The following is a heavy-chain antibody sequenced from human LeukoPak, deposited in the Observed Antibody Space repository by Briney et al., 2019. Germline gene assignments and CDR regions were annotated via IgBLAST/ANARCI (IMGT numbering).Heavy chain of an antibody. CDR3: AMLGYFDWKFDY. CDR1: GGSFSGYY. CDR2: IYYSGNT. D-gene: IGHD3-9*01. V-gene: IGHV4-39*01. Sequence: SETLSLTCAVYGGSFSGYYWGWIRQPPGKGLEWIGSIYYSGNTYYNPSLKSRVTISVDTSKNQFSLKLSSVTAADTAVYYCAMLGYFDWKFDYWGQGTLVTVSS. J-gene: IGHJ4*02.